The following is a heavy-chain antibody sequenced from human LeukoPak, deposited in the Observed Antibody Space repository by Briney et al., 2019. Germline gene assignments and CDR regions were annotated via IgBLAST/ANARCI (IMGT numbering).Heavy chain of an antibody. J-gene: IGHJ4*02. CDR2: ITSNGGTT. CDR1: GFSLSTYD. Sequence: PGGSLRLSCVASGFSLSTYDMYWVRQAPGKGLGYVSAITSNGGTTYYANSVKGRFTISRDNSKNTLYLQMGSLRAEDMAVYYCARGYCSSTSCTNDYWGQGTLVTVSS. CDR3: ARGYCSSTSCTNDY. D-gene: IGHD2-2*01. V-gene: IGHV3-64*01.